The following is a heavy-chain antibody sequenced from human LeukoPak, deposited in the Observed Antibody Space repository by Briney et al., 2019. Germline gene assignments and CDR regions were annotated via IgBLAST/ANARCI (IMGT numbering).Heavy chain of an antibody. D-gene: IGHD6-25*01. CDR1: GYTFTHYA. CDR3: ARVGSAAATADY. CDR2: INPRGGTT. J-gene: IGHJ4*02. V-gene: IGHV1-46*01. Sequence: ASVKVSCRTSGYTFTHYAINWVRQAPGEGLEWMGIINPRGGTTDYSQKFQGRITMTSDTSTSTVYMELSSLRSDDTAVYFCARVGSAAATADYWGQGTLVTVSS.